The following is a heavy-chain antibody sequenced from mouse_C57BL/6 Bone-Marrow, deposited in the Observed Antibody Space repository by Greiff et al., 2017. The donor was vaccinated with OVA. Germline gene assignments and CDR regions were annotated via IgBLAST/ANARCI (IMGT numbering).Heavy chain of an antibody. Sequence: EVQLQQSGPELVKPGASVKIPCKASGYTFTDYNMDWVKQSHGKSLEWIGDINPNNGGTIYNQKFKGKATLTVDKSSSTAYMELRSLTSEDTAVYYCARGDSNYGAWFADWGQGTLVTVSA. CDR1: GYTFTDYN. CDR2: INPNNGGT. J-gene: IGHJ3*01. CDR3: ARGDSNYGAWFAD. V-gene: IGHV1-18*01. D-gene: IGHD2-5*01.